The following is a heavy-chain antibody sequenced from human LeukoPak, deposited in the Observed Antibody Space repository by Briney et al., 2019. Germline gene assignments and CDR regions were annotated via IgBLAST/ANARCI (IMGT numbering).Heavy chain of an antibody. Sequence: GGSLRLSCAASGFTVSNNYMSWVRQAPGKGLEWVSYIYSSSSTLYYADSVKGRFTISRDNAKNSLYLQMDSLRDEDTAVYYCARDLRGDYWGQGTLVTVSS. V-gene: IGHV3-48*02. CDR3: ARDLRGDY. CDR2: IYSSSSTL. CDR1: GFTVSNNY. J-gene: IGHJ4*02.